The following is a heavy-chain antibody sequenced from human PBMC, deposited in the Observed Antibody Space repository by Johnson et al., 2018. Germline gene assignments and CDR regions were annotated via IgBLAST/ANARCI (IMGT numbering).Heavy chain of an antibody. CDR1: GFTFSSYA. D-gene: IGHD2-15*01. V-gene: IGHV3-23*04. CDR2: ISDAGCST. CDR3: AKVATPQKAVLAEYFQH. Sequence: VQLVESGGGLVQPGGSLRLSCAASGFTFSSYAMSWVRQAPGQGLEWVSAISDAGCSTYYVDPVKARFTIARDNSKTTLNLQMNSLRDEDTAVYYCAKVATPQKAVLAEYFQHWGQGTLVTVSS. J-gene: IGHJ1*01.